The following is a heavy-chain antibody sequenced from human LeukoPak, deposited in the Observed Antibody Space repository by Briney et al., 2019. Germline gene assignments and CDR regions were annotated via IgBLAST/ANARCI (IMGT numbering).Heavy chain of an antibody. CDR2: IYPGDSDT. CDR3: ARHPHPTVTPYNWFDP. CDR1: GYSFTSYW. V-gene: IGHV5-51*01. D-gene: IGHD4-11*01. J-gene: IGHJ5*02. Sequence: GESLKISCKGSGYSFTSYWIGWVRQMPGKGLEWMGIIYPGDSDTRYSPSFQGQVTIPADKSISTAYLQWSSLKASDTAMYYCARHPHPTVTPYNWFDPWGQGTLVTVSS.